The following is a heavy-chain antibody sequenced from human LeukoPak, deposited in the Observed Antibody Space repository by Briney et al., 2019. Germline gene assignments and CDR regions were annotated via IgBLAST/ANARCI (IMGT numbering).Heavy chain of an antibody. CDR2: ISSSSSYI. V-gene: IGHV3-21*01. J-gene: IGHJ4*02. CDR1: RFTFSSYK. CDR3: ARESGSGEFDY. D-gene: IGHD6-19*01. Sequence: GGSLRLSCAASRFTFSSYKVNWVRQAPGKGLEWVSSISSSSSYIYYADSVKGRFTISRDNARNPLYLQINSLRAEDTAVYYCARESGSGEFDYWGQGTLVTVSS.